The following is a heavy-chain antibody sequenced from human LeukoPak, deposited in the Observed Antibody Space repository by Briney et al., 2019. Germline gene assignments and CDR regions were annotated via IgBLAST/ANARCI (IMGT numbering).Heavy chain of an antibody. Sequence: PGGSLRLSCAASGFSLSNYWMHWVRQAPGKGLMWVSQISPDGSQTFYANSVKGRFTISRDNAKNTLFLQMDSLRAEDTALYYCVRSLRSADFWGQGTLVTVSS. CDR3: VRSLRSADF. CDR2: ISPDGSQT. V-gene: IGHV3-74*01. J-gene: IGHJ4*02. CDR1: GFSLSNYW.